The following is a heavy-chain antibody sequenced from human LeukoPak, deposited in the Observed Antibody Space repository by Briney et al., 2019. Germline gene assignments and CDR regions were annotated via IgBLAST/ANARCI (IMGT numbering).Heavy chain of an antibody. J-gene: IGHJ4*02. V-gene: IGHV1-2*02. CDR2: INPNSGGT. Sequence: ASVKVSCKASGYTFTGFHMHWVRQAPGQGLEWMGWINPNSGGTNYAQNFQGRVTMTRDTSISTAYMELSRLRSDDTAVYYCARAPYSSGWYRTPGGGYYFDYWGQGTLVTVSS. CDR3: ARAPYSSGWYRTPGGGYYFDY. D-gene: IGHD6-19*01. CDR1: GYTFTGFH.